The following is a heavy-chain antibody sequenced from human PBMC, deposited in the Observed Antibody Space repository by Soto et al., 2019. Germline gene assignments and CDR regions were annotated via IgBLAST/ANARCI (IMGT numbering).Heavy chain of an antibody. Sequence: SETLSLTCAVCGGSFSGYYWSWIRQPPGKGLEWIGEINHSGSTNYNPSLKSRVTISVDTSKNQFSLKLSSVTAADTAVYYCARGRGYCSGGSCYPESFYYYYGMDVWGQGTTVTVSS. D-gene: IGHD2-15*01. CDR3: ARGRGYCSGGSCYPESFYYYYGMDV. CDR2: INHSGST. CDR1: GGSFSGYY. V-gene: IGHV4-34*01. J-gene: IGHJ6*02.